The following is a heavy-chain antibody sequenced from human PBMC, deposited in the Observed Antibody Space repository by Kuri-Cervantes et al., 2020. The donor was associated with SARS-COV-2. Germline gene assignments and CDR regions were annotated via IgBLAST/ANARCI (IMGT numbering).Heavy chain of an antibody. V-gene: IGHV3-74*01. J-gene: IGHJ4*02. CDR1: GFTFSGHW. Sequence: GESLKISCAASGFTFSGHWIHWVRQAPGKGLVWVSRINPDGSYTNNADSVKGRFTLSRDNAKNMLFLQMNSLRAEDTAVYYCARVSVAGTDWGQGTLVTVSS. CDR2: INPDGSYT. D-gene: IGHD6-19*01. CDR3: ARVSVAGTD.